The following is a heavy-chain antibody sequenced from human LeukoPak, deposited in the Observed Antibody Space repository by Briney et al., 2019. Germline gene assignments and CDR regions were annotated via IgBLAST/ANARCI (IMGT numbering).Heavy chain of an antibody. J-gene: IGHJ4*02. CDR3: ASSSWSGSYFDY. D-gene: IGHD6-13*01. CDR2: IFYSENSP. Sequence: LETLSLTCAVSGYSIGSGYYWAWIRQPPGKGLEWIGSIFYSENSPYYNPSLKSRVTISLDTSKNQFSLKVKSVTAADTAVYYYASSSWSGSYFDYWGQVTLVTVSS. V-gene: IGHV4-38-2*01. CDR1: GYSIGSGYY.